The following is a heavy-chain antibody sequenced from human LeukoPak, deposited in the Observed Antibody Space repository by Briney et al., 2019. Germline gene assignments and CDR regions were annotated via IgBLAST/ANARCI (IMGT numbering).Heavy chain of an antibody. Sequence: ASVNVSCKASGYTFTSYYMHWVRQAPGQGLEWMGIINPSGGSTSYAQKFQGRVTMTRDTSTSTVYMELSSLRSEDTAVYYCASSSWSPYYFDYWGQGTLVTVSS. CDR3: ASSSWSPYYFDY. CDR2: INPSGGST. J-gene: IGHJ4*02. D-gene: IGHD6-13*01. CDR1: GYTFTSYY. V-gene: IGHV1-46*01.